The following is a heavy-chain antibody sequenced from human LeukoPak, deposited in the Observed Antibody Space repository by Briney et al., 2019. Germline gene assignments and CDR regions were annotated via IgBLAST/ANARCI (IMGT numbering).Heavy chain of an antibody. V-gene: IGHV3-7*01. CDR3: AKDLYYYDSSGYYQN. CDR2: IKQDGSEK. D-gene: IGHD3-22*01. CDR1: GFTFTNYW. J-gene: IGHJ4*02. Sequence: GGSLRLSCAASGFTFTNYWMSWVRQAPGKGLEWVANIKQDGSEKYYVDSVKGRFTISRDNSKNTLYLQMNSLRAEDTAVYYCAKDLYYYDSSGYYQNWGQGTLVTVSS.